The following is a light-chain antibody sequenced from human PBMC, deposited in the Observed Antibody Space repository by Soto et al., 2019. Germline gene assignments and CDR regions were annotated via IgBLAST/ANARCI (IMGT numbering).Light chain of an antibody. CDR2: GAF. Sequence: EIVLTQSPGTLSLSPGERATLSCRASQSISSNYVAWYQQKPGQAPRLLIYGAFARAAGIPGRFSGSASGTDFTLTISRLEPEDFATYYCQQYNSYPWTFGQGTKVDIK. CDR3: QQYNSYPWT. CDR1: QSISSNY. J-gene: IGKJ1*01. V-gene: IGKV3-20*01.